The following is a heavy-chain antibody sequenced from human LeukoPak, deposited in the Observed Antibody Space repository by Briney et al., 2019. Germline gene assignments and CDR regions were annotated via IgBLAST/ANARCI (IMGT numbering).Heavy chain of an antibody. V-gene: IGHV4-59*01. Sequence: SETLYLTCTVPGGSISSYYWSWIRQPPGKGMDWIGYIYYSGSTNYNPSLKSRVTISVDTAKIQFSLKLSSVTAADTAVYYCARVDDFWSGSYYYGMDVWGQGTTVTVSS. J-gene: IGHJ6*02. CDR3: ARVDDFWSGSYYYGMDV. CDR1: GGSISSYY. D-gene: IGHD3-3*01. CDR2: IYYSGST.